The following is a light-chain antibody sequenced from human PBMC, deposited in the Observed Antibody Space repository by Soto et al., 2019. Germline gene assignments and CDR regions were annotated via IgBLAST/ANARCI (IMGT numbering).Light chain of an antibody. CDR2: AAS. J-gene: IGKJ5*01. Sequence: IPMPPSPSSLSASVGDRVTIPCRASQSISSYLNWYQQKPGKAPKLLIYAASSLQSGVPSRFSGSGSGTDFTLTISSLQPEDFATYYYQQSYSTPTFGQGTRLEI. CDR1: QSISSY. CDR3: QQSYSTPT. V-gene: IGKV1-39*01.